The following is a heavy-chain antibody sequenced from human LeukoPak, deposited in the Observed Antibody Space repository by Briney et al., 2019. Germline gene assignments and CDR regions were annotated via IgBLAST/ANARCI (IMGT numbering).Heavy chain of an antibody. CDR1: GGSISSSSYY. V-gene: IGHV4-39*07. D-gene: IGHD2-8*01. Sequence: NPSETLSLTCTVSGGSISSSSYYWGWIRQPPGKGLEWIGSIYYSGSTYYNPSLKSRVTISVDTSKNQFSLKLSSVTAADTAVYYCARGNIVLMVYAPYGMDVWGQGTTVTVSS. J-gene: IGHJ6*02. CDR3: ARGNIVLMVYAPYGMDV. CDR2: IYYSGST.